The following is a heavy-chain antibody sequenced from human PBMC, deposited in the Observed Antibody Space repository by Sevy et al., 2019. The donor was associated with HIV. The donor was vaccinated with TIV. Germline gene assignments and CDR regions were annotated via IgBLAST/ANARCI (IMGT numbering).Heavy chain of an antibody. D-gene: IGHD3-3*01. V-gene: IGHV1-24*01. Sequence: ASVKVSCKASGYTFTSYGISWVRQAPGQGLEWMGGFDPEDGETIYAQRFQGRVTMTEDTSTDTAYMELSSLRSEDTAVYYCATLDFWSENPFYGTDVWGQGTTVTVSS. CDR1: GYTFTSYG. CDR2: FDPEDGET. CDR3: ATLDFWSENPFYGTDV. J-gene: IGHJ6*02.